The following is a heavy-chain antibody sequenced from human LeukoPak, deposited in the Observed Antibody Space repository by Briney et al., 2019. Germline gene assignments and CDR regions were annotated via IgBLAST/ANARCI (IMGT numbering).Heavy chain of an antibody. CDR1: GYSISTSYY. CDR3: ARVMGASWFFYLDV. Sequence: SETLSLTCTVSGYSISTSYYWGWTRQPPGKGLEWIGSIYHSGNTYYNPSLKSRVTISADTSKNQFSLKLNSVTAADTAVYYCARVMGASWFFYLDVWGKGTTVTVSS. J-gene: IGHJ6*04. D-gene: IGHD3-16*02. CDR2: IYHSGNT. V-gene: IGHV4-38-2*02.